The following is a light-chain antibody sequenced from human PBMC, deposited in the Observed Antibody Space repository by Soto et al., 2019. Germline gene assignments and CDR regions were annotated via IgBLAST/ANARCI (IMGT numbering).Light chain of an antibody. CDR1: SSDVGGYDY. V-gene: IGLV2-8*01. CDR3: SSYAGSSNYV. Sequence: QSVLTQPPSASGSPGQSVTISCTGTSSDVGGYDYVSWYQQHPGKAPKLMIYEVSKRPSGVPDRFSGSKSGNTASLTVSGLQAEAEADYYCSSYAGSSNYVFGNGTKVTV. J-gene: IGLJ1*01. CDR2: EVS.